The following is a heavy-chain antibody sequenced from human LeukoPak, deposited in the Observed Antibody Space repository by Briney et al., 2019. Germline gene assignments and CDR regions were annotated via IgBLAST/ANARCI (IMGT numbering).Heavy chain of an antibody. Sequence: PSETLSLTCTVSGGSIGSSSYYWGWIRQPPGKGLEWIGSIYYSGSTYYNPSLKSRVTISVDTSKNQFSLKLSSVTAADTAVYFCVRDLRHSYGSGGDDYWYFDLWGRGTLVTVSS. CDR2: IYYSGST. V-gene: IGHV4-39*07. D-gene: IGHD5-18*01. CDR3: VRDLRHSYGSGGDDYWYFDL. CDR1: GGSIGSSSYY. J-gene: IGHJ2*01.